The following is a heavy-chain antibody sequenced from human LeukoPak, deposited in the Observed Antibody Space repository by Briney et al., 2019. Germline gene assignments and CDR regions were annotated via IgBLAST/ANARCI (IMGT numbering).Heavy chain of an antibody. CDR1: GFTFDDYA. D-gene: IGHD5-12*01. Sequence: PGRSLRLSCAASGFTFDDYAMRWVRQAPGKGLEWVSGISWNSGSIGYADSVKGRFTISRDNAKNSLYLQMNSLRAEDTALYYCAKDSGPMVATWCDYWGQGTLVTVSS. CDR2: ISWNSGSI. J-gene: IGHJ4*02. CDR3: AKDSGPMVATWCDY. V-gene: IGHV3-9*01.